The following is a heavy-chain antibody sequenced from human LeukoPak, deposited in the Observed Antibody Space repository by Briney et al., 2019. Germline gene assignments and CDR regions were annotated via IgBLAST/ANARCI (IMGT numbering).Heavy chain of an antibody. Sequence: PGWSLTLSLASTRFILSHYAMNWVCQAPGKGLDWVSCICYTGDSTFYADSVKGRFIDSRDSSKNTLSLPMNSLRDEDSALYYLAKSPTVDAAFDVWGQGAMVTVSS. CDR1: RFILSHYA. D-gene: IGHD4-23*01. CDR3: AKSPTVDAAFDV. J-gene: IGHJ3*01. V-gene: IGHV3-23*01. CDR2: ICYTGDST.